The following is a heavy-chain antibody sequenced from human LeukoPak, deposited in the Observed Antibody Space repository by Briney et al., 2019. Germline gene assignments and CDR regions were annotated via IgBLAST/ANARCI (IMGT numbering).Heavy chain of an antibody. CDR1: GFNFSRNG. J-gene: IGHJ5*02. V-gene: IGHV3-30*02. CDR3: ARDFDDANGDYYYIPDP. CDR2: IRYDGSKK. Sequence: PGGSLRLFCAASGFNFSRNGMHWVRQAPGKGLEWVAFIRYDGSKKFYGDSVRGRFTISRDNSKNTLYLQMNSLRDEDTAVYCCARDFDDANGDYYYIPDPCGQGMLVTVSS. D-gene: IGHD2-8*01.